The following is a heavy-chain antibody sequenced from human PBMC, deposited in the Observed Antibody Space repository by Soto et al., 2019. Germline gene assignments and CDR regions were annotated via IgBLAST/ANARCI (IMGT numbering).Heavy chain of an antibody. CDR2: ISGSGGST. D-gene: IGHD3-10*01. Sequence: HPWGSLRLSCAASGFTFSSYAMSWVRQGPGKGLEWVSAISGSGGSTYYADSVKGRFTISRDNSKNTLYLQMNSLRAEDTAVYYCAKIYGSGSYYPMPYYYFDYWGQGTLVTVSS. J-gene: IGHJ4*02. CDR3: AKIYGSGSYYPMPYYYFDY. CDR1: GFTFSSYA. V-gene: IGHV3-23*01.